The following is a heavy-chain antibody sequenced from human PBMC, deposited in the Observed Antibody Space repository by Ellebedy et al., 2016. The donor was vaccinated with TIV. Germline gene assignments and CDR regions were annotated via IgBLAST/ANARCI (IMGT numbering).Heavy chain of an antibody. V-gene: IGHV3-48*01. CDR1: GYTFSSSN. CDR2: ISSSSGTI. CDR3: ARVSGKYYFDD. Sequence: GESLKISXAASGYTFSSSNMNWVRQAPGKGLEWLSYISSSSGTIYYADSVKGRFTISRDNSKNTLDLQMNSLRAEDTAVYYCARVSGKYYFDDWGQGTLVTVSS. D-gene: IGHD2-8*01. J-gene: IGHJ4*02.